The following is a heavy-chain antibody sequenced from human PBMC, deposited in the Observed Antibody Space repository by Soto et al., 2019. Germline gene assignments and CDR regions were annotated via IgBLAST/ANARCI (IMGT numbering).Heavy chain of an antibody. D-gene: IGHD3-10*01. V-gene: IGHV3-74*03. J-gene: IGHJ3*01. CDR2: INSDGSDT. CDR1: GFSFSSHW. Sequence: DVQLVESGGGSAQPGGSLTLSCEASGFSFSSHWMHWVRQAPGRGLMWVSRINSDGSDTMYADSVKGRFTISRDNAKNTVSLQIIGLRAEDTGFYYCASSGGRSAFNAFDFWGQGAMVTVSS. CDR3: ASSGGRSAFNAFDF.